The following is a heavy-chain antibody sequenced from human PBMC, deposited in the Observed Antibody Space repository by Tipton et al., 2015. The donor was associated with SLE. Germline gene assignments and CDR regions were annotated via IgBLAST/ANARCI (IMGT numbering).Heavy chain of an antibody. CDR1: GDSLSSNNYY. D-gene: IGHD3-16*01. CDR2: IHYAGGT. V-gene: IGHV4-39*07. J-gene: IGHJ2*01. CDR3: ARQRGYYDGTPFPPWNFDL. Sequence: TLSLTCSVSGDSLSSNNYYWGWIRQSPVQGLEWIGTIHYAGGTYYNPSLRSRLTISVDTSENHFSLNLNSVTAADTAVYFCARQRGYYDGTPFPPWNFDLWGRGTLVTVSS.